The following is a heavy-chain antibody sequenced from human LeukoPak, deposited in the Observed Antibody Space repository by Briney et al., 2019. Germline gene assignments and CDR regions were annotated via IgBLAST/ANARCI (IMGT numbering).Heavy chain of an antibody. V-gene: IGHV3-73*01. CDR3: TGTPFDSSGYLQT. Sequence: PGGSLRLSCAASGFTFSGSAMHWVRQASGKGLEWAGRIRSKANNYATAYAASVKGRFTISRDDSKNTAYLQMNSLKTEDTAVYYCTGTPFDSSGYLQTWGQGTLVTVSS. D-gene: IGHD3-22*01. CDR1: GFTFSGSA. J-gene: IGHJ5*02. CDR2: IRSKANNYAT.